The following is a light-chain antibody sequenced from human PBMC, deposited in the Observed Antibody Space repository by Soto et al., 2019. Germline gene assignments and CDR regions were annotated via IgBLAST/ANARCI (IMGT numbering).Light chain of an antibody. Sequence: DIQMTQSPSSLSASVGDRVTITCRASQGVSNSLAWYQQKPGKAPNLLIYAASTLQSGAPSRFTGSGSGTDFTLTISSLQPEDVATYYCQKYNSAPPTFGGGTKVEIK. CDR3: QKYNSAPPT. V-gene: IGKV1-27*01. J-gene: IGKJ4*01. CDR1: QGVSNS. CDR2: AAS.